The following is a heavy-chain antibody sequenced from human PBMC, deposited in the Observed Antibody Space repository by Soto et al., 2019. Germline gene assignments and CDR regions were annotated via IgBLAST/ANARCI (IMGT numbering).Heavy chain of an antibody. J-gene: IGHJ6*02. V-gene: IGHV3-74*01. Sequence: VQLVESGGGVVQPGGSLRLSCVASEFSFSTYWMHWVRQAPGKGLMWVARIDTTGSTTTYADSVQGRFTISRDNAKNTMYLQMNSVRDDDTAIYFCASVSAAQYYYGMDARGQGTKVTVS. CDR3: ASVSAAQYYYGMDA. CDR2: IDTTGSTT. D-gene: IGHD2-15*01. CDR1: EFSFSTYW.